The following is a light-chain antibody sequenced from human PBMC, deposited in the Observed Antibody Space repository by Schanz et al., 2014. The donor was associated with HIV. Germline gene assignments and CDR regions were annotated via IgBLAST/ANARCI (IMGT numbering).Light chain of an antibody. Sequence: QSVLTQPPSASGTPGQRVTISCTGSSSNIGAGYDVHWYQQLPGTAPKLLIYGNSNRPSGVPDRFSGSKSGTSASLAITGLQAEDEADYYCQSYDSSLSGPVFGTGTQLTVL. CDR1: SSNIGAGYD. CDR2: GNS. J-gene: IGLJ1*01. V-gene: IGLV1-40*01. CDR3: QSYDSSLSGPV.